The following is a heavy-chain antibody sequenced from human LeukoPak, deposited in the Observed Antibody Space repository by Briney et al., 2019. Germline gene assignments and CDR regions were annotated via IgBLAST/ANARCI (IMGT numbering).Heavy chain of an antibody. CDR1: GGSISSSSYY. J-gene: IGHJ6*03. D-gene: IGHD6-19*01. V-gene: IGHV4-39*01. CDR3: ARQIPSWQWHHYYYYYMDV. CDR2: IYYSGST. Sequence: SETLSLTSTVSGGSISSSSYYWGWIRQPPGKGLEWIGSIYYSGSTYYNPSLKSRVTISVDTSKNQFSLKLSSVTAADTAVYYCARQIPSWQWHHYYYYYMDVWGKGTTVTVSS.